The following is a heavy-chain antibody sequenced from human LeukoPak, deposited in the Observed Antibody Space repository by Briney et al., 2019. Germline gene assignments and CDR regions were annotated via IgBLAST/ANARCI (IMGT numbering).Heavy chain of an antibody. CDR1: GFTFSSYA. J-gene: IGHJ4*02. D-gene: IGHD2-15*01. CDR2: ISGSGGST. Sequence: TGGSLRLSCAASGFTFSSYAMSWVRQAPGKGLEWVSAISGSGGSTYYADSVKGRFTISRDNSKNTLYLQMNSLRAEDTAVYYCATIPLIVVVVAATAYPVDYWGQGTLVTVSS. V-gene: IGHV3-23*01. CDR3: ATIPLIVVVVAATAYPVDY.